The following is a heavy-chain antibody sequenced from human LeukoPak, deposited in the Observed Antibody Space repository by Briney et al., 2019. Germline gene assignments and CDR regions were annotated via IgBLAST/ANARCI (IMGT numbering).Heavy chain of an antibody. CDR3: ARDLEGNWFDP. D-gene: IGHD1-1*01. CDR1: GFTFNQHS. Sequence: GGSLRLSCIASGFTFNQHSMSWVRQAPVKGLEWVASIRPDGSAVFYVDSVKGRFTFSRDNAKNSLDLQMNSLRAENTAVYYCARDLEGNWFDPWGQGTLVTVSS. V-gene: IGHV3-7*01. CDR2: IRPDGSAV. J-gene: IGHJ5*02.